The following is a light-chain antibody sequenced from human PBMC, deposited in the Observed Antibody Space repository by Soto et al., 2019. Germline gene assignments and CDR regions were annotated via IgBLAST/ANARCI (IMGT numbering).Light chain of an antibody. Sequence: QSVLTQPPSASGSPGQSVTISCTGTSSDVGAYNYVSWYQHHPGKAPKLMIYAVSERPSGVPDRFSGSKSGSTASLTVSGLQAEDEANYYCSSSAANSNNVFGTGTKLTVL. V-gene: IGLV2-8*01. CDR2: AVS. CDR3: SSSAANSNNV. J-gene: IGLJ1*01. CDR1: SSDVGAYNY.